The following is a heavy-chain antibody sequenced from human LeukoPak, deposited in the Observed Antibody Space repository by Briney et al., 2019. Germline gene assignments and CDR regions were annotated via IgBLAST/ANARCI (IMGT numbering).Heavy chain of an antibody. CDR2: ISASGGGK. CDR3: AKDNADYPIYYFDS. D-gene: IGHD3-16*01. Sequence: GGSLRLSCAASGFTFSTYAMNWVRQAPGKGLEWASGISASGGGKFYADSVKGRFTISRDKSKSTVYLQMNSLRAEDAAVYYCAKDNADYPIYYFDSWGQGTLVTVSS. V-gene: IGHV3-23*01. J-gene: IGHJ4*02. CDR1: GFTFSTYA.